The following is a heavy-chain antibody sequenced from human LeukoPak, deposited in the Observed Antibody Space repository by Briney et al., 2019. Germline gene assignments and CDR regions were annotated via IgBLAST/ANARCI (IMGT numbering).Heavy chain of an antibody. CDR1: GGSISSYY. CDR3: ARLTGDSELYFDY. J-gene: IGHJ4*02. CDR2: IYYSGST. D-gene: IGHD7-27*01. V-gene: IGHV4-59*01. Sequence: SETLSLTCTVSGGSISSYYWGWIRQPPGKGLEWIGYIYYSGSTNYNPSLKSRVTISVDTSKNQFSLKLSSVTAADTAVYYCARLTGDSELYFDYWGQGTLVTVSS.